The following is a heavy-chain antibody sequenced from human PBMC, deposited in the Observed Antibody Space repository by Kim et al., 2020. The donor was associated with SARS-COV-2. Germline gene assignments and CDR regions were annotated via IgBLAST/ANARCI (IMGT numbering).Heavy chain of an antibody. D-gene: IGHD2-2*01. CDR3: ARHCRIVVVPAAILA. CDR2: IYYSGST. J-gene: IGHJ4*02. CDR1: GGSIRSSSYY. V-gene: IGHV4-39*01. Sequence: SETLSLTCTVSGGSIRSSSYYWGWIRQPPGKGLEWIGSIYYSGSTYYNPSLKSRVTISVDTSKNQFSLKLSSVTAADTAMYYCARHCRIVVVPAAILAWGQGTLVTVSS.